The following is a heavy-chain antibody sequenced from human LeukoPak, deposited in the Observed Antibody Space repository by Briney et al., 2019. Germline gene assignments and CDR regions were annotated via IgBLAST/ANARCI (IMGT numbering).Heavy chain of an antibody. V-gene: IGHV3-23*01. J-gene: IGHJ4*02. CDR3: ADLGTTYYYDHSTY. Sequence: GGSLRLSCVASGFSFSNYAMSWVRQAPGKGLEWVSGISGFGSSPYYADSVKGRFTISRDNPKNTLYLQMNSLRAEDTAVYYCADLGTTYYYDHSTYWGRGTLVTVSS. D-gene: IGHD3-22*01. CDR1: GFSFSNYA. CDR2: ISGFGSSP.